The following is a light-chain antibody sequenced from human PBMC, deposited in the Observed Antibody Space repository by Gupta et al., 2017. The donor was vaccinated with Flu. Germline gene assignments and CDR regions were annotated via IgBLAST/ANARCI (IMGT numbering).Light chain of an antibody. CDR3: QQRYYWPIT. Sequence: PATLSMFPGDRATLSCRASQSSDSSLAWFQQKPGQAPRHLSYDASKRATGVPGRFSGSGSGTDFPLTISSLEPEDFAVYYCQQRYYWPITFGQGTRLEIK. CDR2: DAS. CDR1: QSSDSS. J-gene: IGKJ5*01. V-gene: IGKV3-11*01.